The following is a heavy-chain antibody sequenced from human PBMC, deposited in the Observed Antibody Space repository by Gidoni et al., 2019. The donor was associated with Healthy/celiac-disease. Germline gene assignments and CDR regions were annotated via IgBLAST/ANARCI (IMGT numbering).Heavy chain of an antibody. Sequence: QLQLLASRPGLVKPSWTLSLTFTVPCGSLSSSSYYWGWFRQPPGKGLEWIGSIYYSGSTYYNPSLKSRVTISVDTSKTQFSLKLSSVTAADTAVYYWARLAYGDNNWFDPWGQGTLVTVSS. CDR3: ARLAYGDNNWFDP. D-gene: IGHD4-17*01. CDR1: CGSLSSSSYY. CDR2: IYYSGST. J-gene: IGHJ5*02. V-gene: IGHV4-39*01.